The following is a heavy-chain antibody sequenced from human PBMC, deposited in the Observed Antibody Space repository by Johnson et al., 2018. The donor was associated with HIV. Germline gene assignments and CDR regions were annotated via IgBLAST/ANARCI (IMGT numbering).Heavy chain of an antibody. V-gene: IGHV3-23*04. CDR2: ITGSGGST. D-gene: IGHD3-9*01. CDR3: ARDDIFLDAFDI. J-gene: IGHJ3*02. Sequence: VQLVESGGGLVQPGGSLRLSCAASGFTFSSYWMSWVRQAPGKGLEWVSIITGSGGSTYYADSVKGRFTISRDNSKNTLYLQMNSLRAEDTAVYYCARDDIFLDAFDIWGQGTMVTVSS. CDR1: GFTFSSYW.